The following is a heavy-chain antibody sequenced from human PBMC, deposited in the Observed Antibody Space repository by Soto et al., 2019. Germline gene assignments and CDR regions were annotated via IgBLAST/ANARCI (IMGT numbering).Heavy chain of an antibody. V-gene: IGHV1-69*13. CDR2: IIPIFGTP. J-gene: IGHJ5*02. D-gene: IGHD3-22*01. CDR3: ARGRDHYDSSGLLTWFDP. CDR1: GGTFTDLG. Sequence: SVKVSCKASGGTFTDLGLHWVRQAPGQGLEWMGGIIPIFGTPNYAQKFQGRVIITADEFTSTAHMELSSLRSEDTAVYYCARGRDHYDSSGLLTWFDPWGQGTLVTVSS.